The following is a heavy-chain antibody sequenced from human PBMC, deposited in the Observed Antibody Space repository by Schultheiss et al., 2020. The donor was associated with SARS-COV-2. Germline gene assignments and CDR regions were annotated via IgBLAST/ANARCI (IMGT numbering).Heavy chain of an antibody. CDR1: GYTFTGYY. Sequence: GESLKISCKGSGYTFTGYYMHWVRQAPGQGLEWMGWINPNSGGTNYAQKFQGWVTMTRDTSISTAYMELSRLRSDDTAVYYCARDACSGGSCYYAQDAFDIWGQGTMVTVSS. CDR2: INPNSGGT. D-gene: IGHD2-15*01. CDR3: ARDACSGGSCYYAQDAFDI. J-gene: IGHJ3*02. V-gene: IGHV1-2*04.